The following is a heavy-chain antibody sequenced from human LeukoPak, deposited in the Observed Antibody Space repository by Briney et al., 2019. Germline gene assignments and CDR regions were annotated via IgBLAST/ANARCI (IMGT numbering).Heavy chain of an antibody. J-gene: IGHJ1*01. V-gene: IGHV3-20*04. D-gene: IGHD1-26*01. Sequence: PGGSLRLSCAASGFTFDDYGMSWGRQAPGKGLEWVSGINWNGGSTGYADSVKGRFTISRDNAKNSLYLQMNSLRAEDPAVYYCAKGAWELHTLDAEYFQHWGQGPLVTVSS. CDR2: INWNGGST. CDR3: AKGAWELHTLDAEYFQH. CDR1: GFTFDDYG.